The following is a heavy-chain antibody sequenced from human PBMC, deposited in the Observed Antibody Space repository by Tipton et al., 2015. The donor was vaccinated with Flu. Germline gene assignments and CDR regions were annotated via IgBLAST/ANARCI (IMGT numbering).Heavy chain of an antibody. V-gene: IGHV3-33*06. D-gene: IGHD4-17*01. Sequence: SGFSFSFYGMHWVRQAPGKGLEWVALIWYDGSNKYYADSVKGRFTISRDNSNNTLYLQMTSLEAEDTAMYYCVKDRNGEGYFDYWGQGTLVTVSS. CDR1: GFSFSFYG. J-gene: IGHJ4*02. CDR3: VKDRNGEGYFDY. CDR2: IWYDGSNK.